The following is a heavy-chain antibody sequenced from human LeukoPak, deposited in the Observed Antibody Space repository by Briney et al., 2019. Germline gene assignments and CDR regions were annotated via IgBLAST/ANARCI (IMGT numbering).Heavy chain of an antibody. V-gene: IGHV4-4*07. CDR2: IYTSGST. CDR1: GGSISSYY. D-gene: IGHD2-15*01. CDR3: AAGYCSGGSCYSNWFDP. Sequence: TSETLSLSCTVSGGSISSYYWSWIRQPAGPLLYLIGRIYTSGSTNYNPSLKSRVTMSVDTSKNQFSLKLSSVTAADTAVYYCAAGYCSGGSCYSNWFDPWGQGTLVTVSS. J-gene: IGHJ5*02.